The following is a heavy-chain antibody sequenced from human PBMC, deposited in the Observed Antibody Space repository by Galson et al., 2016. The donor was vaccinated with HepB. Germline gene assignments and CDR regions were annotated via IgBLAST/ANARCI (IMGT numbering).Heavy chain of an antibody. Sequence: SLRLSCAASGFTFSSYAMSWVRQAPGKGLEWVSTISGSGYNTYYADSVKGRFTISRDNAKNSLYLHMNSLRVDDTALYYCARRMLVGAGFDYWGQGALVTVSS. J-gene: IGHJ4*02. V-gene: IGHV3-23*01. CDR2: ISGSGYNT. CDR3: ARRMLVGAGFDY. D-gene: IGHD1-26*01. CDR1: GFTFSSYA.